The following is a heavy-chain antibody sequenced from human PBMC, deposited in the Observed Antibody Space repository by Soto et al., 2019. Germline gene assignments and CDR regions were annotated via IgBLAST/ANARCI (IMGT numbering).Heavy chain of an antibody. CDR1: GGSISSGGYS. CDR3: ARGRRGYSYGE. Sequence: QLQLQESGSGLVKPSQTLSLTCAVSGGSISSGGYSWSWIRQPPGKGLEWIGYIYHSGSTYYNPSLKSRVTIPVDRSKHQFSLKLSSLTAADTAVYYCARGRRGYSYGEWGQGTLVTVSS. V-gene: IGHV4-30-2*01. D-gene: IGHD5-18*01. CDR2: IYHSGST. J-gene: IGHJ4*02.